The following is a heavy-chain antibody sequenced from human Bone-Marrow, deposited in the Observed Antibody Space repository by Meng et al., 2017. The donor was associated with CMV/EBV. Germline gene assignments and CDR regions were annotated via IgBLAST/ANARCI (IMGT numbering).Heavy chain of an antibody. D-gene: IGHD2-15*01. Sequence: GESLKISCAASGFTFSSYDMHWVRQATGKGLEWVSAIGTAGDTYYPGSVKGRFTISRENAKNSLYLQMNSLRAGDTAVYYCARARYCSGGNCDYAFDIWGQGTMVTV. CDR3: ARARYCSGGNCDYAFDI. CDR2: IGTAGDT. V-gene: IGHV3-13*01. J-gene: IGHJ3*02. CDR1: GFTFSSYD.